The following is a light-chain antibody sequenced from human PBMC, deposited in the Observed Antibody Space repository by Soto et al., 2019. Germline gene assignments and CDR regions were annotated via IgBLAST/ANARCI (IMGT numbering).Light chain of an antibody. CDR1: SSDVGGYNY. J-gene: IGLJ2*01. Sequence: QSALTQPPSASGSPGQPVTISCTGTSSDVGGYNYVSWYQQHPGKAPKLIIYEVSKRPSGVPDRFSGSKSGNTASLTVSGLQAEDEADYFCSSYAGSNNLVFGGGTKLTFL. CDR2: EVS. CDR3: SSYAGSNNLV. V-gene: IGLV2-8*01.